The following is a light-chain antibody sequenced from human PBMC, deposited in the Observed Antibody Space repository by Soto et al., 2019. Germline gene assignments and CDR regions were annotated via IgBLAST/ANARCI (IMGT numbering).Light chain of an antibody. CDR1: SSDVGAYNS. J-gene: IGLJ2*01. CDR3: SSSTRSSTRV. V-gene: IGLV2-14*03. CDR2: DVS. Sequence: QAVVTQPASVSGSPGQSITISCTGTSSDVGAYNSVSWYQQHPGKAPRLMIYDVSNRPSGVSNRFSGSKSGNTASLTISGLQAEDEADYYCSSSTRSSTRVFGGGTKLTVL.